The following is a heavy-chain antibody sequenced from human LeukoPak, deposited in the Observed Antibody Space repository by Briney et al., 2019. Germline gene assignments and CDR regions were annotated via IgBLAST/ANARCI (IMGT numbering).Heavy chain of an antibody. J-gene: IGHJ3*02. Sequence: SETLSLICTVSGGSISTYHWSWIRQPPGKGLEWIGYIYYSGSTNYNPSLKSRVTISVDTSKNQFSLKLSSVTAADTAVYYCARVGRGYGHANDAFDIWGQGTMVTVSS. CDR1: GGSISTYH. CDR2: IYYSGST. CDR3: ARVGRGYGHANDAFDI. D-gene: IGHD5-18*01. V-gene: IGHV4-59*01.